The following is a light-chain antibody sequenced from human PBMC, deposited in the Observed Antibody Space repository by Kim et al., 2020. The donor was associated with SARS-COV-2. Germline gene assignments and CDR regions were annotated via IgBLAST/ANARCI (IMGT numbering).Light chain of an antibody. V-gene: IGLV3-19*01. CDR2: DKN. J-gene: IGLJ2*01. Sequence: SSELTQDPAVSGALGQTVTITCRGDSLKTSYAGWSQQKAGKAPVLVIYDKNSRPSGVPDRFSGSSSGNTASLTITGAQAEDEADYYCNSRDTTGYHVVFGGGTQLTVL. CDR1: SLKTSY. CDR3: NSRDTTGYHVV.